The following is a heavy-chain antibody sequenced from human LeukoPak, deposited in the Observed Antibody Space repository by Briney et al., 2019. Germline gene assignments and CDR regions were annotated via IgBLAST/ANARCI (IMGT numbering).Heavy chain of an antibody. V-gene: IGHV4-61*02. CDR3: ARGGSIAAAGTSTWFDP. Sequence: SQTLSLTCTVSGGSISSGDYYWSWIRQPPGKGLEWIGRIYTSGSTNYNPSLKSRVTMSVDTSKNQFSLKLSSVTAADTAVYYCARGGSIAAAGTSTWFDPWGQGTLVTVSS. CDR2: IYTSGST. CDR1: GGSISSGDYY. J-gene: IGHJ5*02. D-gene: IGHD6-13*01.